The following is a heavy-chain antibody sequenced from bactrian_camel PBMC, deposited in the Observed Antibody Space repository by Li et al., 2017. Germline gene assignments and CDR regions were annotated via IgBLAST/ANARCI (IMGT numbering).Heavy chain of an antibody. CDR1: TYTKSRYC. Sequence: HVQLVESGGGSVQAGGSLTLSCVVSTYTKSRYCMHWFRQAPGKEREGVATMIGDEYPSYSESAKGRFTISRDVAKNTLYLDMNNLKPEDTAKYYCAARLRRGSCYVGRVEFAHWGQGTQ. D-gene: IGHD3*01. J-gene: IGHJ4*01. CDR2: TMIGDEYP. V-gene: IGHV3S26*01. CDR3: AARLRRGSCYVGRVEFAH.